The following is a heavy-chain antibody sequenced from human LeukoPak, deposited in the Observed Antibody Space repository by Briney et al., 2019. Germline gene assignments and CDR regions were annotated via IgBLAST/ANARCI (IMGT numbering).Heavy chain of an antibody. V-gene: IGHV4-34*01. Sequence: SETLSLTCAVFGGSFSGYYWNWIRQPPGKGLEWIGSVYYSGSTYYNPSLKSRVNISIDTSNNQVSLKLSSVTAAGTAVYYCARTSSAYYGSINWGQGTLVTVSS. CDR2: VYYSGST. D-gene: IGHD6-13*01. J-gene: IGHJ4*02. CDR1: GGSFSGYY. CDR3: ARTSSAYYGSIN.